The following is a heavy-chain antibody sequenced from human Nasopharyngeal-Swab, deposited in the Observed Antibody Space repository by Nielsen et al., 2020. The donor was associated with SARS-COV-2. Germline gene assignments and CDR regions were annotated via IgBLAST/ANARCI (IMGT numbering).Heavy chain of an antibody. CDR1: GGSISSSNW. J-gene: IGHJ6*02. V-gene: IGHV4-4*02. Sequence: SETLSLTCAVSGGSISSSNWWSGVRQPPGKGLEWIGEIYHSGSTNYNPSLKSRVTISVDKSKNQFSLKLSPVTAADTAVYYCARVSIFGPIYGMDVWGQGTTVTVSS. CDR3: ARVSIFGPIYGMDV. CDR2: IYHSGST. D-gene: IGHD3-3*01.